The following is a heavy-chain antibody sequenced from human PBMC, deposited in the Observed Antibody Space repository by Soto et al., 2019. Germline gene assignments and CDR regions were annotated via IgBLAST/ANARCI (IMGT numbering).Heavy chain of an antibody. CDR3: ARAFAGFGAYWYFGL. Sequence: QVQLQESGPGLVKPSETLSLTCTVSSGSITNYYWTWIRQPPGKELEWIGYIHDSGSTHYNPSLKSRVTMSLATSENQFSLRLNSVTAADTALYYCARAFAGFGAYWYFGLWGRGTLVTVSS. J-gene: IGHJ2*01. V-gene: IGHV4-59*01. CDR2: IHDSGST. D-gene: IGHD2-15*01. CDR1: SGSITNYY.